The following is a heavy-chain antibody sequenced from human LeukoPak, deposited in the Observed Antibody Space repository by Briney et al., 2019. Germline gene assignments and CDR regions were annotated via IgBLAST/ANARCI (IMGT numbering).Heavy chain of an antibody. V-gene: IGHV1-2*02. Sequence: ASVKVSCKASGYTFNNYYMHWVRQAPGQGLEWMGWINPKSGATNYAQKFQGRVTMTRDTSIITAYMELRRLRSDDTAVYYCAREGPTYNWKRDWFDPWGQGTLVTVSS. CDR3: AREGPTYNWKRDWFDP. CDR1: GYTFNNYY. CDR2: INPKSGAT. J-gene: IGHJ5*02. D-gene: IGHD1-20*01.